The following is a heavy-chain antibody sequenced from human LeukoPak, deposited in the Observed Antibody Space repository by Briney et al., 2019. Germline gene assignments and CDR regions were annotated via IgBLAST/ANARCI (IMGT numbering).Heavy chain of an antibody. D-gene: IGHD3-10*01. V-gene: IGHV1-69*13. CDR2: ITPIFGTA. J-gene: IGHJ4*02. CDR1: GGTFSSYA. CDR3: ARVITMVRGVRSYYFDY. Sequence: SVKVSCKASGGTFSSYAISWVRQAPGQGLEWMGGITPIFGTANYAQKFQGRVTITADESTSTAYMELSSLRSEDTAVYYCARVITMVRGVRSYYFDYWGQGTLVTVSS.